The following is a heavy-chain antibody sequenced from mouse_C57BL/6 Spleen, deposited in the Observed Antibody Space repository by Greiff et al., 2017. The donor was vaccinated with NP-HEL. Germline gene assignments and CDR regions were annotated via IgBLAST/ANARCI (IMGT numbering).Heavy chain of an antibody. Sequence: QVQLKESGAELVKPGASVKISCKASGYAFSSYWMNWVKQRPGKGLEWIGQIYPGDGDTNYNGKFKGKATLTADKSSSTAYMQLSSLTSEDSAVYFCARLGGKLFFDYWGQGTTLTVSS. CDR3: ARLGGKLFFDY. J-gene: IGHJ2*01. CDR1: GYAFSSYW. V-gene: IGHV1-80*01. CDR2: IYPGDGDT.